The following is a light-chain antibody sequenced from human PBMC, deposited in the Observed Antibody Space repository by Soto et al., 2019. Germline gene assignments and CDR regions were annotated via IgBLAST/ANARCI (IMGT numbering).Light chain of an antibody. J-gene: IGLJ2*01. CDR3: QAWDSSTHVV. Sequence: SSELTQPPSVSVSPGQTASITCSGDKLGDKYACWYQQKPGQSPVLVIYQDSKRPSGIPERFSGSNSGNTATLTISGTQAMDEADYYCQAWDSSTHVVFGGGNKLTVL. CDR2: QDS. CDR1: KLGDKY. V-gene: IGLV3-1*01.